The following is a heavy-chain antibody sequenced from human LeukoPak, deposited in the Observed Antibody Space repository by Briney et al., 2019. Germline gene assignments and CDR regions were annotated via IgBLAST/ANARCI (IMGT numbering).Heavy chain of an antibody. CDR1: GYTLTELS. Sequence: ASVKVSCKVSGYTLTELSMHWARQGPGKGLEWMGGFDPEDGETIYAQKFQGRVTMTEDTSTDTAYMELSSLRSEDTAVYYCATSGPSPTAGTRYFQHWGQGTLVTVSS. D-gene: IGHD6-13*01. CDR2: FDPEDGET. J-gene: IGHJ1*01. CDR3: ATSGPSPTAGTRYFQH. V-gene: IGHV1-24*01.